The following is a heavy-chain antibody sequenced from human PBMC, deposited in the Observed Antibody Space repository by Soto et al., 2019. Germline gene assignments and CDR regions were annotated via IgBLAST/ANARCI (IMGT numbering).Heavy chain of an antibody. Sequence: ASVKVSCKASGYTFTSYAMNWVRQAPGQGLEWMGWINTNTGNPTYAQGFTGRFVFSLDTSVSTAYLQICSLKAEDTAVYYCACTLYGDNVDYWGQGTLVTVSA. CDR3: ACTLYGDNVDY. V-gene: IGHV7-4-1*01. D-gene: IGHD4-17*01. CDR2: INTNTGNP. J-gene: IGHJ4*02. CDR1: GYTFTSYA.